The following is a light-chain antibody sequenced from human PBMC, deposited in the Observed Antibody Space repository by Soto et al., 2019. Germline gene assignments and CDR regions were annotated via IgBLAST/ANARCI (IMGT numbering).Light chain of an antibody. V-gene: IGKV4-1*01. CDR2: WES. J-gene: IGKJ4*01. CDR1: QIVLYSSTNRNY. CDR3: QKFYTSNLT. Sequence: IVMTKSPDTLAVSLGERATINCKSSQIVLYSSTNRNYLAWYQQKTGQHPKLLIYWESIRESGVNDRFSGSGSGTDFTLTIRKLKTEEVAVYYCQKFYTSNLTFGG.